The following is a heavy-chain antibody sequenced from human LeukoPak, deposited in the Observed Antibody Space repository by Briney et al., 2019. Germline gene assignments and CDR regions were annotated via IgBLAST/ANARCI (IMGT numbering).Heavy chain of an antibody. CDR1: GFTFSSYA. V-gene: IGHV3-23*01. Sequence: GGSLRLSCAASGFTFSSYAMSWVRRAPGKGLEWVSAISGSGGSTYYADSVKGRFTISRDNSKNTLYLQMNSLRAEDTAVYYCAKFDVREWLVRYYFDYWGQGTLVTVSS. CDR2: ISGSGGST. D-gene: IGHD6-19*01. J-gene: IGHJ4*02. CDR3: AKFDVREWLVRYYFDY.